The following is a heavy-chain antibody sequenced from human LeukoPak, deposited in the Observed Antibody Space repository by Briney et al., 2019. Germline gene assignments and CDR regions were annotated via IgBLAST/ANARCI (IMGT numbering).Heavy chain of an antibody. V-gene: IGHV3-7*01. CDR2: INPDGRDT. CDR1: GFTFNRSW. J-gene: IGHJ1*01. D-gene: IGHD2-21*02. Sequence: PGGSLRLSCVVSGFTFNRSWVNWVRQAPGKGLEWVAHINPDGRDTYYVDSVKGRFTISSDNAQNSMYLQMNSLRVEDTAVCYCTSWGDTTAEYFQRWGQGTLVTVSS. CDR3: TSWGDTTAEYFQR.